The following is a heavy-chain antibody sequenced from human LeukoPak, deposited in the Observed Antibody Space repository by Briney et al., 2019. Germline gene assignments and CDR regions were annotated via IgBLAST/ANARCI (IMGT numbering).Heavy chain of an antibody. CDR3: ARDYYGSGSYYNLLAFPRYYYYGMDV. V-gene: IGHV3-53*01. CDR1: GFTVSSNY. CDR2: IYSGGST. D-gene: IGHD3-10*01. J-gene: IGHJ6*02. Sequence: GGSLRLSCAASGFTVSSNYMSWVRQAPGKGLEWVSVIYSGGSTYYADSVKGRFTISRDNSKNTLYLQMNSLRAEDTAVYYCARDYYGSGSYYNLLAFPRYYYYGMDVWGQGTTVTVSS.